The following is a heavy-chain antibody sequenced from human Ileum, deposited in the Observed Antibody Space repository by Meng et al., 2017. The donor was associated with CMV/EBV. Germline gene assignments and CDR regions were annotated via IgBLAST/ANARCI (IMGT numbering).Heavy chain of an antibody. D-gene: IGHD3-10*01. CDR2: VYGGGST. J-gene: IGHJ4*02. CDR1: GFCVTPNY. CDR3: ARGGFRGLYYFED. Sequence: CAASGFCVTPNYMTWVRRAPGKGLECVSIVYGGGSTYYADSVKGRFTISRDHSKNTVLLQMNSLRAEDTAVYYCARGGFRGLYYFEDWGQGTLVTVSS. V-gene: IGHV3-53*01.